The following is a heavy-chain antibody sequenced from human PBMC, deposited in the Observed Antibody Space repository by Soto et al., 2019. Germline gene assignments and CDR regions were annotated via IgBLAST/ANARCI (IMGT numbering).Heavy chain of an antibody. D-gene: IGHD5-12*01. CDR1: GYSFTSYW. CDR2: IYPGDSDT. V-gene: IGHV5-51*01. J-gene: IGHJ4*02. CDR3: ARRRDGYNFPFDY. Sequence: PXESLKISCKGSGYSFTSYWIGWVRQMPGKGLEWMGIIYPGDSDTRYSPSFQGQVTISADKSISTAYPQWSSLKASDTAMYYCARRRDGYNFPFDYWGQGNLVTVSS.